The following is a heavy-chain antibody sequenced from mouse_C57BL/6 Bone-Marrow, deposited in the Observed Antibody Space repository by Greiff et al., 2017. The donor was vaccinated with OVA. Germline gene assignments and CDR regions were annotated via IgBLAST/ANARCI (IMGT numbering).Heavy chain of an antibody. Sequence: VQLKQSGAELVRPGASVKLSCTASGFNIKDDYMHWVKQRPEQGLEWIGWIDPENGDTEYASKFQGKATITADTSSNTAYLQLSSLTSEDTAVYYCTTGYGGYWGQGTTLTVSS. V-gene: IGHV14-4*01. CDR3: TTGYGGY. CDR2: IDPENGDT. CDR1: GFNIKDDY. D-gene: IGHD1-1*01. J-gene: IGHJ2*01.